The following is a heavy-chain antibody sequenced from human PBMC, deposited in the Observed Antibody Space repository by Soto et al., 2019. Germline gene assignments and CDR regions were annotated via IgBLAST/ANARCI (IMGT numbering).Heavy chain of an antibody. Sequence: PSETLSLTCSVSVGSIRSGGYDWSWIRQHPGKGLECIGYINYSGSTYYNPSLKSRVTISVDTSKNQFSLKLSSVTAADTAVYYCASSSGYYSWFDPWGQGTLVTVSS. CDR1: VGSIRSGGYD. J-gene: IGHJ5*02. V-gene: IGHV4-30-4*08. CDR3: ASSSGYYSWFDP. D-gene: IGHD3-22*01. CDR2: INYSGST.